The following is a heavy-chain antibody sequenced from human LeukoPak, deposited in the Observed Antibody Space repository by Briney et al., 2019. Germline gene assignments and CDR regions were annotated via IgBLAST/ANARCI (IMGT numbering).Heavy chain of an antibody. CDR3: ASYKGGSGRYYKIAARYYHMDV. V-gene: IGHV4-38-2*02. J-gene: IGHJ6*03. CDR1: GYSISSGYY. D-gene: IGHD3-10*01. Sequence: SETPSLTCTVSGYSISSGYYWAWIRQPPGKGLEWIGTIYHSGSTYYNPSLKSRVTISVDTSKNQFSLKLSSVTAADTAVYYCASYKGGSGRYYKIAARYYHMDVWGKGTTVTISS. CDR2: IYHSGST.